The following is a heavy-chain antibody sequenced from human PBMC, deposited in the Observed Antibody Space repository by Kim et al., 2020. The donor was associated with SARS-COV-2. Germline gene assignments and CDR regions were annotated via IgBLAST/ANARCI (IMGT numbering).Heavy chain of an antibody. J-gene: IGHJ6*02. D-gene: IGHD4-17*01. CDR3: ASTPGDYYYYGMDV. V-gene: IGHV1-24*01. Sequence: AQKCQGRVTMTEDTSTDTAYMELSSLRSEDTAVYYCASTPGDYYYYGMDVWGQGTTVTVSS.